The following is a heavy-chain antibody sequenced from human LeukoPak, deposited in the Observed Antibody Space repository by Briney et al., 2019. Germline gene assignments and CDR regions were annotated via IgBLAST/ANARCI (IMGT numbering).Heavy chain of an antibody. V-gene: IGHV1-18*01. J-gene: IGHJ5*02. CDR2: ISAYNGNT. CDR1: GYTFTTYG. D-gene: IGHD3-10*01. CDR3: ARDGRGSRSSWFDP. Sequence: ASVKVSCKASGYTFTTYGSSWVRQAPGQGLEWMGWISAYNGNTNYAQKLQGRVTMTTDTSTSTAYMELRSLRSDDTAVYYCARDGRGSRSSWFDPWGQGTLVTVSS.